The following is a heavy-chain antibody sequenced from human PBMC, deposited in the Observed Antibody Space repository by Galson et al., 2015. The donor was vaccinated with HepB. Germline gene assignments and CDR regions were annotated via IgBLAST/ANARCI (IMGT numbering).Heavy chain of an antibody. Sequence: TLSLTCTVSGGSISSSSHYWGWVRQPPEKGLEWIGSIYYSGDTYYNPSLKSRFTISVDTSKNQFSLKLNSVTAADTAVYYCARLHRTAPGTRFGFDYWGQGTLVTVS. J-gene: IGHJ4*02. CDR1: GGSISSSSHY. CDR3: ARLHRTAPGTRFGFDY. D-gene: IGHD6-13*01. CDR2: IYYSGDT. V-gene: IGHV4-39*01.